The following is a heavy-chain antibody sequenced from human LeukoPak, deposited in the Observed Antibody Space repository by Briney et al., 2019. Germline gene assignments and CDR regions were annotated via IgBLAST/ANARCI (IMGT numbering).Heavy chain of an antibody. D-gene: IGHD2-2*01. V-gene: IGHV3-30-3*01. CDR2: ISYDGSNK. Sequence: GGSLRLSCAASGFTFSSYAMHWVRQAPGKGLEWVAVISYDGSNKYYADSVKGRFTISRDNSKNTLYLQMNSLRAEDTAVYYCARDRGLIVVVPAAIRPLGYWGQGTLVTVSS. CDR3: ARDRGLIVVVPAAIRPLGY. CDR1: GFTFSSYA. J-gene: IGHJ4*02.